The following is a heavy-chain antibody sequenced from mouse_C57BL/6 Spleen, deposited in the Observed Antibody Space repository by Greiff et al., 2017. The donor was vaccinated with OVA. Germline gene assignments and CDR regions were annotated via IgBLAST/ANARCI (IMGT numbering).Heavy chain of an antibody. D-gene: IGHD2-5*01. J-gene: IGHJ3*01. CDR2: IYPGSGNT. CDR3: ARNSNYGGVGAY. Sequence: QVQLKESGAELVRPGASVKLSCKASGYTFTDYYINWVKQRPGQGLEWIARIYPGSGNTYYNEKFKGKATLTAEKSSSTAYMQLSSLTSEDSAVYFCARNSNYGGVGAYWGQGTLVTVSA. V-gene: IGHV1-76*01. CDR1: GYTFTDYY.